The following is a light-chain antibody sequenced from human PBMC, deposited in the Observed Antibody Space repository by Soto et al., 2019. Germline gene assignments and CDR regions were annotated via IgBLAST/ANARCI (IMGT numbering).Light chain of an antibody. Sequence: QAVVTQEPSLTVSPGGTVTLTCGSSTGAVTSGHYPYWFQQRPGQAPRTLISDTSNRHSWTPARFSGSLLGGKAALTLSGAQPEDEADYYCLLSFSGVEVFGGGTKLTGL. CDR1: TGAVTSGHY. J-gene: IGLJ2*01. CDR3: LLSFSGVEV. CDR2: DTS. V-gene: IGLV7-46*01.